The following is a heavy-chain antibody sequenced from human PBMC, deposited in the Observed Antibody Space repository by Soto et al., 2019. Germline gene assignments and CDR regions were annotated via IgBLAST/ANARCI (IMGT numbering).Heavy chain of an antibody. V-gene: IGHV4-61*01. CDR3: ATEYSSSWFSHWFDP. J-gene: IGHJ5*02. CDR1: GGSVSSGSYY. CDR2: IYYSGST. D-gene: IGHD6-13*01. Sequence: SETLSLTCTVSGGSVSSGSYYWSWIRQPPGKGLEWIGYIYYSGSTNYNPSLKSRVTISVDTSKNQFSLKLSSVTAADTAVYYCATEYSSSWFSHWFDPWGQGTLVTVSS.